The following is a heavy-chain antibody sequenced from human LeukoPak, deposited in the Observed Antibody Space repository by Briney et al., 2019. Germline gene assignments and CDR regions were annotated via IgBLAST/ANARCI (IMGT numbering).Heavy chain of an antibody. D-gene: IGHD7-27*01. CDR3: ARGDWGGWWFSDY. V-gene: IGHV3-74*01. CDR2: INSDGSST. J-gene: IGHJ4*02. CDR1: GFTFSSYC. Sequence: PGGSLRLSCAASGFTFSSYCMHWVRQAPGKGLVWVSRINSDGSSTSYADSVKGRFTISRDNAKNTLYLQMNSLRAEDTAVYYCARGDWGGWWFSDYWGQGTLVTVSS.